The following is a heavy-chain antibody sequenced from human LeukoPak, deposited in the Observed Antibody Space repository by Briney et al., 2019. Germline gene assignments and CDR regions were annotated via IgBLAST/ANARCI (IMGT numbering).Heavy chain of an antibody. Sequence: ASVKVSCKVSGYTLTELSMHWVRQAPGKGVEWMGGFYPEDGETIYAQTFQGRVTMTEERATETAYMEMSRLRYEETAVYYCATRPRAGVDYWGQGTLVTVSS. CDR1: GYTLTELS. CDR2: FYPEDGET. J-gene: IGHJ4*02. V-gene: IGHV1-24*01. CDR3: ATRPRAGVDY. D-gene: IGHD3-10*01.